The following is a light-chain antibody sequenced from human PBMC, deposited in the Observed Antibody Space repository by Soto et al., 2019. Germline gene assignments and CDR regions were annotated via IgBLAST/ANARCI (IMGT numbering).Light chain of an antibody. CDR3: QQSYSTPPGWT. V-gene: IGKV1-39*01. Sequence: DIQMTQSPSSLSASVGDRVTITCRASQSISSYLSWYQQKPGKAPKLLIYAASSLQSGVPSRFSGSGSGTDFTLTISSLQPEDFATYYCQQSYSTPPGWTFGQGTKVEIK. J-gene: IGKJ1*01. CDR1: QSISSY. CDR2: AAS.